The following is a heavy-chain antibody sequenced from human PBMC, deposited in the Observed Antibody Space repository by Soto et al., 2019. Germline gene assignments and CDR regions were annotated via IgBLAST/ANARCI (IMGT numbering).Heavy chain of an antibody. V-gene: IGHV3-53*01. CDR3: ARGLGREYNDNSGHFHLDY. Sequence: EVRLVESGGGLINPGESLRLSCAASGFTVSSNYLTWVRQAPGKGLKWVSVLYPDGRAYYADSVKGRLTISTDNSKNSVYLQMNTVRAEDTAVYYCARGLGREYNDNSGHFHLDYWGQGTLVTVSS. CDR1: GFTVSSNY. D-gene: IGHD3-22*01. CDR2: LYPDGRA. J-gene: IGHJ4*02.